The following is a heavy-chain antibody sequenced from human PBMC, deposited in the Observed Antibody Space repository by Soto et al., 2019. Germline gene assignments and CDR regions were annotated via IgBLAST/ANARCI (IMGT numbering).Heavy chain of an antibody. CDR2: ISHSGST. V-gene: IGHV4-4*02. CDR3: AARAIAVAGNSLDP. J-gene: IGHJ5*02. Sequence: QVQLQESGPGLVKPSGTLSLTCAVSGGSISSSNWWSWVRQPPGKGLEWIGEISHSGSTNYNPSLKSRVTISVDKSRNQSSLKLSSVTAADTAVYYCAARAIAVAGNSLDPWGQGTLVTVSS. CDR1: GGSISSSNW. D-gene: IGHD6-19*01.